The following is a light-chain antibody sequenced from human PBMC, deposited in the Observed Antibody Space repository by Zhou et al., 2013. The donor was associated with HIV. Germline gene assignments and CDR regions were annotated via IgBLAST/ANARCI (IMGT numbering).Light chain of an antibody. Sequence: DIQMTQSPSFLSASVGDRVTITCRASQSISSYLNWYQQKPGKAPKLLIYAASSLKSGVPSRFSGSGSGTDFTLTISSLQPEDFATYYCLQHNSYPWTFGQGTKVEIK. CDR3: LQHNSYPWT. CDR1: QSISSY. J-gene: IGKJ1*01. V-gene: IGKV1-39*01. CDR2: AAS.